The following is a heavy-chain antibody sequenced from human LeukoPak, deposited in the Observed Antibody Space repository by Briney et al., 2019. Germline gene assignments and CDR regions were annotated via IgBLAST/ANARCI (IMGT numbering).Heavy chain of an antibody. CDR3: ARVPGYSSSWYVGAFDI. J-gene: IGHJ3*02. Sequence: ASVKVSCKASGYTFTRYDINWVRQATGQGLEWMGWMNPNRRGTNYAQKFQGRVTMTRDTSISTAYMELSRLRSDDTAVYYCARVPGYSSSWYVGAFDIWGQGTMVTVSS. CDR2: MNPNRRGT. D-gene: IGHD6-13*01. V-gene: IGHV1-2*02. CDR1: GYTFTRYD.